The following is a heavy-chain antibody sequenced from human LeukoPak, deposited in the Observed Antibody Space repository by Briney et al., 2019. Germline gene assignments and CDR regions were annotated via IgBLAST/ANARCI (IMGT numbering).Heavy chain of an antibody. Sequence: GASVKVSCKASGYTFTSYGISWVRQAPGQGLEWMGIINPSGGSTSYAQKFQGRVTMTRDTSTSTVYMELSSLRSEDTAVYYCARDTRRGYSGYPDYWGQGTLVTVSS. CDR2: INPSGGST. CDR3: ARDTRRGYSGYPDY. D-gene: IGHD5-12*01. J-gene: IGHJ4*02. V-gene: IGHV1-46*01. CDR1: GYTFTSYG.